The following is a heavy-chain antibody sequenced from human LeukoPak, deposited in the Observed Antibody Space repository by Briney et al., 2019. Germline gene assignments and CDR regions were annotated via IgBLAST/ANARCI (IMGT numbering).Heavy chain of an antibody. J-gene: IGHJ4*02. CDR2: ISVSGGNT. CDR3: ARGLVSNKGGYYFDY. CDR1: RFASCAFA. V-gene: IGHV3-23*01. Sequence: VGSLRLSCAPSRFASCAFAMSGGSDAPGKGLDWGSSISVSGGNTYYADSEKGRFTISRDNSKNTLYLQMNSLRAEDTALYYCARGLVSNKGGYYFDYWGQGTPVTVCS. D-gene: IGHD2-21*01.